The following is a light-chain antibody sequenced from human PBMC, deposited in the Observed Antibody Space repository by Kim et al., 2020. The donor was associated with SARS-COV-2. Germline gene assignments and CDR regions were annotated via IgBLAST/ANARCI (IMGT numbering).Light chain of an antibody. V-gene: IGKV1-27*01. CDR3: QKYNSAPWT. Sequence: ASVGDRLTITCRASQDINNYLAWYQQKPGKVPKLLIYTASTLESGVPSRFSGSGSGTDFTLTISSLQPEDVAIYYCQKYNSAPWTFGQGTKVDIK. CDR1: QDINNY. J-gene: IGKJ1*01. CDR2: TAS.